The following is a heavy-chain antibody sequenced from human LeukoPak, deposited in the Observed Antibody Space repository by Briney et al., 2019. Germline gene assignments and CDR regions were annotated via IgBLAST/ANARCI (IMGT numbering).Heavy chain of an antibody. CDR1: GFTFDDYG. V-gene: IGHV3-20*04. CDR2: INWNGGST. Sequence: PGGSLRLSCAASGFTFDDYGMSWVRQAPGKGLEWVSGINWNGGSTGYADSVKGRFTISRDNAKNSLYLQMNSLRAEDTALYYCARGLARLLEWLPGVNYFDYWGQGTLVTVSS. J-gene: IGHJ4*02. CDR3: ARGLARLLEWLPGVNYFDY. D-gene: IGHD3-3*01.